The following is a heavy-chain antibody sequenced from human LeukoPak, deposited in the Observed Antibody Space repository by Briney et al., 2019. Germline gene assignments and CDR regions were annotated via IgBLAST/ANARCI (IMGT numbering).Heavy chain of an antibody. V-gene: IGHV3-7*01. Sequence: PGGSLRLSCVASGFTFKIYWMMWARQAPGKGLEWVANMKGVGSEIRYADSVKGRFTISRDNAKNTLYLQMNSLRAEDTALYYCARPAYTAAYDLWGRGTMVTVSS. J-gene: IGHJ3*01. CDR3: ARPAYTAAYDL. CDR2: MKGVGSEI. D-gene: IGHD3-16*01. CDR1: GFTFKIYW.